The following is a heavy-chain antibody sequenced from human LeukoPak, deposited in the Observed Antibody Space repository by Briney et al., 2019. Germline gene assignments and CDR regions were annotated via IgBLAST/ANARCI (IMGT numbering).Heavy chain of an antibody. D-gene: IGHD6-19*01. V-gene: IGHV3-23*01. CDR2: ISGSGGST. CDR3: AKDQHFQYSSGFFDY. Sequence: GGSLRLSCAASGFTFSSYAMHWVRQAPGKGLEWVSAISGSGGSTYYADSVKGRFTISRDNSKNTLYLQMNSLRAEDTAVYYCAKDQHFQYSSGFFDYWGQGTLVTVSS. J-gene: IGHJ4*02. CDR1: GFTFSSYA.